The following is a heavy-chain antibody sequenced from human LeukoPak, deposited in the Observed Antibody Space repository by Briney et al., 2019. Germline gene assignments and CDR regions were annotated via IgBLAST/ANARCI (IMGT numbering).Heavy chain of an antibody. CDR2: ISSSSSYI. J-gene: IGHJ6*01. D-gene: IGHD3-9*01. Sequence: GGSLRLSCAASGFTFSSYSMNWVRQAPGKGLEWVSSISSSSSYIYYADSVKGRFTISSDNAKNSLYLQMNSLRADVTAVYYCARTGANYDILSGPTNYGMDVWGQGTTVTVSS. CDR1: GFTFSSYS. CDR3: ARTGANYDILSGPTNYGMDV. V-gene: IGHV3-21*01.